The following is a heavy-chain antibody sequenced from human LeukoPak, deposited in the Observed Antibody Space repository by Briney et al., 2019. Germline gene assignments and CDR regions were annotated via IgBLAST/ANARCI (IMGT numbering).Heavy chain of an antibody. D-gene: IGHD5-12*01. CDR2: ISSSGSTI. V-gene: IGHV3-48*03. CDR3: ARVNSGYDYCFDY. J-gene: IGHJ4*02. CDR1: GFTFSSYE. Sequence: GGSLRLSCAASGFTFSSYEMNWVRQAPGKGLEWVSYISSSGSTIYYADSVKGRFTISRDNAKNSLYLQMNSLRAEDTAVYYCARVNSGYDYCFDYWGQGTLVTVSS.